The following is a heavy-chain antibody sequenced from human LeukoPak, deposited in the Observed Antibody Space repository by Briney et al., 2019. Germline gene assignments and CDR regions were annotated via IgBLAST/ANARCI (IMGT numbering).Heavy chain of an antibody. CDR1: GGSIGTYY. Sequence: SETLSLTCTVSGGSIGTYYWSWVRQSPGKGLEWIGYIYVTGNRYNPYLQSRVTISVDTSRNQFCLKMSSGTAADTAVYYCARHIGGGIEDMDVWGKGTKVTVSS. J-gene: IGHJ6*03. CDR3: ARHIGGGIEDMDV. CDR2: IYVTGN. D-gene: IGHD3-16*02. V-gene: IGHV4-59*08.